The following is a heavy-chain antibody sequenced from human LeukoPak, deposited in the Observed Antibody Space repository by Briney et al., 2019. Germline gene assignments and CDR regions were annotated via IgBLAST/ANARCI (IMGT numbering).Heavy chain of an antibody. Sequence: GGSLRLPCAASGFTFGSYAMYWVRQAPGKGLEWVSGISGSGGSTFYADSVKGRFTISRDNAKNSLYLQMNSLRAEDTAVYYCARRPLKIAAAGATFDYWGQGTLVTVSS. D-gene: IGHD6-13*01. CDR1: GFTFGSYA. J-gene: IGHJ4*02. CDR3: ARRPLKIAAAGATFDY. CDR2: ISGSGGST. V-gene: IGHV3-23*01.